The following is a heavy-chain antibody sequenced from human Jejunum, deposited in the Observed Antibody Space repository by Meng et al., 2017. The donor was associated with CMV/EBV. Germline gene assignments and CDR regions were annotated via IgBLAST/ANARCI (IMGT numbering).Heavy chain of an antibody. CDR3: ARDIDH. J-gene: IGHJ5*02. CDR2: ISSSSRYI. V-gene: IGHV3-21*01. Sequence: EVQLVGSGGGLVKPGGSLRLSCIGSGFTFNSYNMNWVRQAPGKGLEWVSSISSSSRYINYADSVKGRFTISRDNAKNSLYLQMNSLRVEDTAIYYCARDIDHWGQGTLVTVSS. CDR1: GFTFNSYN.